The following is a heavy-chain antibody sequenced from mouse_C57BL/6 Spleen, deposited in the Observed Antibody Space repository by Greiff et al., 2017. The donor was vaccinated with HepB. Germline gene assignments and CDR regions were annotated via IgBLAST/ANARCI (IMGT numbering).Heavy chain of an antibody. D-gene: IGHD1-1*01. Sequence: EVQLQQSGPGLVKPSQSLSLTCSVTGYSITSGYYWNWLRQFPGNKLEWMGYISYDGSNNYNPSLKNRISITSDTSKNQFFLKLNSVTTEDTATYYCAGDTTVAFDYWGKGTTLTVSS. J-gene: IGHJ2*01. CDR1: GYSITSGYY. CDR2: ISYDGSN. CDR3: AGDTTVAFDY. V-gene: IGHV3-6*01.